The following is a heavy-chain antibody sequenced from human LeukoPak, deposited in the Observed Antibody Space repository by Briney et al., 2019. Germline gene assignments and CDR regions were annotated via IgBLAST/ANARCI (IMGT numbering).Heavy chain of an antibody. Sequence: GGSLRLSCAASRFTFSNYAMHWVRQAPGKGLEWVSSIKSTGSSTYYGDAVKGRFTISRDNSENTVYLQMHSLRAEDTALYYCAKDRREGYPRDSFDVWGQGTAVTVSS. V-gene: IGHV3-23*05. CDR2: IKSTGSST. D-gene: IGHD5-24*01. J-gene: IGHJ3*01. CDR3: AKDRREGYPRDSFDV. CDR1: RFTFSNYA.